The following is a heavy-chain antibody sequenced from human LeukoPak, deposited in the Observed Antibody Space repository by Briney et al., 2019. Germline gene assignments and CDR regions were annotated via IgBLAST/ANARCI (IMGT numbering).Heavy chain of an antibody. CDR3: ARGEAVAGADY. CDR1: GFTFSSYW. J-gene: IGHJ4*02. CDR2: INSDGYSV. V-gene: IGHV3-74*01. Sequence: GGSLRLSCAASGFTFSSYWMHWVRQAPGKGLVWVSRINSDGYSVSYADSVKGRFTISRDNAKNTLYLQMNSLRAEDTAVYYCARGEAVAGADYWGQGTQVTVSS. D-gene: IGHD6-19*01.